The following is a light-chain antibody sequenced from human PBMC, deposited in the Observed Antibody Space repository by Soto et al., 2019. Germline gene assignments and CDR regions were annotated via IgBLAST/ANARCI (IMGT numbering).Light chain of an antibody. CDR1: QSFRGL. Sequence: EIVLTQSPATLSLSPGERATLSCRASQSFRGLLAWYQQKPGQAPRLLIYDAYNRATGIPPRFSGSGSGTDFTLTISSLEPEDSAVYYCQQRNVWPITFGQGTRLEIK. J-gene: IGKJ5*01. CDR3: QQRNVWPIT. V-gene: IGKV3-11*01. CDR2: DAY.